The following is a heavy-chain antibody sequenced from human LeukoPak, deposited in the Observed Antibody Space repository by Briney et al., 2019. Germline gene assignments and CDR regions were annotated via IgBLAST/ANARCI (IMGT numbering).Heavy chain of an antibody. CDR3: ATKQWLAPPPDS. CDR2: INTDGTVT. CDR1: GFTFSKYW. D-gene: IGHD6-19*01. V-gene: IGHV3-74*01. Sequence: GGSLRLSCAASGFTFSKYWMLWVRQAPGKGRESVSRINTDGTVTTYADSVKGRFTVSRDNADNTLFLQMNSVRDEDTAVYYCATKQWLAPPPDSWGQGTPVTVSS. J-gene: IGHJ4*02.